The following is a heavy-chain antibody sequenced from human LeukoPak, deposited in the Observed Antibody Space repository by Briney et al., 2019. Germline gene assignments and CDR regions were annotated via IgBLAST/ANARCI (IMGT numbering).Heavy chain of an antibody. CDR2: IKQDGSDK. CDR1: EFTFSAYW. CDR3: VRDRGSSWYGEVDLDS. Sequence: GGSLRLSCAASEFTFSAYWMSWVRQAPGKGLEWVANIKQDGSDKYCVDSVKGRFTISRDNAKNSLYLQMNSLRVEDTAVYYCVRDRGSSWYGEVDLDSWGQGILVTVSS. V-gene: IGHV3-7*01. J-gene: IGHJ4*02. D-gene: IGHD6-13*01.